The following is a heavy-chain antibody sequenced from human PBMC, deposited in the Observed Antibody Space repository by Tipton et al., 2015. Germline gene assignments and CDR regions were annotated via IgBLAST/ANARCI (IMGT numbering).Heavy chain of an antibody. J-gene: IGHJ3*02. D-gene: IGHD3-9*01. CDR1: GDSVSSSTSA. V-gene: IGHV6-1*01. Sequence: PGLVKPSQTLSLTCDISGDSVSSSTSAWNWIRQSPSRGLEWLGRTYYRSKWYYEYSISVKSRVTVTPDTSKNQFSLLLNSVTPEDTAVYYCTRGRYGAYDIWGQGTMVTVSS. CDR2: TYYRSKWYY. CDR3: TRGRYGAYDI.